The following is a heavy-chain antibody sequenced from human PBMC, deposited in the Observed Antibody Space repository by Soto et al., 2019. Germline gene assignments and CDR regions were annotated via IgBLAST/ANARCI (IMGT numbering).Heavy chain of an antibody. CDR1: GFTFSSYT. CDR3: ARDVETSMGGLNYFDP. V-gene: IGHV3-21*01. J-gene: IGHJ5*02. Sequence: GGSLRLSCAASGFTFSSYTMNWVRQAPGKGLEWVSSISSSGSYIHYADSVKGRFTISRDNAKNSLFLQMDSLRAEDTAVYYCARDVETSMGGLNYFDPWGQGTLVTVSS. D-gene: IGHD5-18*01. CDR2: ISSSGSYI.